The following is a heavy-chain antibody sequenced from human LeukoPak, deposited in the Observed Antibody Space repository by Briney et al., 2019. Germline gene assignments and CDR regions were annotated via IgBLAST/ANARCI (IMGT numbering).Heavy chain of an antibody. CDR1: GGSISSYY. V-gene: IGHV4-59*08. D-gene: IGHD2-15*01. CDR3: ARHGCGGGSCYFNWFDP. Sequence: SETLSLTCTVSGGSISSYYWGWIRQPPGKGLEWIGYIYYSGSTNYNPSLKSRVTISVDTSKNQFSLKLSSVTAADTAMYYCARHGCGGGSCYFNWFDPWGQGTLVTVSS. CDR2: IYYSGST. J-gene: IGHJ5*02.